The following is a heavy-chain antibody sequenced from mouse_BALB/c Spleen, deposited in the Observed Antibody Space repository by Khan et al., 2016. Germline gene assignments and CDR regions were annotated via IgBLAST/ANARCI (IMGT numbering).Heavy chain of an antibody. V-gene: IGHV14-3*02. CDR1: GFNIKDTY. Sequence: VRLQQSGAELVKPGASVKLSCTASGFNIKDTYLHWVKQRPEQGLEWIGRIDPANGNTKYDPKFQGKATVTADKSSNTAYLQLSGLTYEDTAVYYCARDYGDYGYWYFDVWGAGTTVTVSS. D-gene: IGHD2-13*01. J-gene: IGHJ1*01. CDR3: ARDYGDYGYWYFDV. CDR2: IDPANGNT.